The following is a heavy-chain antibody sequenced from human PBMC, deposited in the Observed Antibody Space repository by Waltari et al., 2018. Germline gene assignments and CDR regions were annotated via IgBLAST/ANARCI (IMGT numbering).Heavy chain of an antibody. CDR2: IYYSGST. Sequence: QLQLQESGPGLVKPSETLSLTCTVSGGSISSSRYYWGWIRQPPGKGLEWIGSIYYSGSTYYNPSLKSRVTISVDTSKNQFSLKLSSVTAADTAVYYCARHHSSGWYAAGYWGQGTLVTVSS. CDR3: ARHHSSGWYAAGY. V-gene: IGHV4-39*01. CDR1: GGSISSSRYY. D-gene: IGHD6-19*01. J-gene: IGHJ4*02.